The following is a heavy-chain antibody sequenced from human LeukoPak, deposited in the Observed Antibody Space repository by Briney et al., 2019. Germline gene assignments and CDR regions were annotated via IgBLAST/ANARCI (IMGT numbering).Heavy chain of an antibody. CDR3: ARDYGSGRSWFDP. D-gene: IGHD3-10*01. V-gene: IGHV4-59*12. Sequence: SETLSLTCTVSGGSISSYYWSWIRQPPGKGLEWIGYIYYSGSTNYNPSLKSRVTISVDTSKNQFSLKLSSVTAADTAVYYCARDYGSGRSWFDPWGQGTLVTVSS. J-gene: IGHJ5*02. CDR2: IYYSGST. CDR1: GGSISSYY.